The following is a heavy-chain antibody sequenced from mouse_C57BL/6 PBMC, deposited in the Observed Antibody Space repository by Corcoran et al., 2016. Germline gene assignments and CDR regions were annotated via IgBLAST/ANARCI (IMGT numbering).Heavy chain of an antibody. CDR2: INTYSGVP. Sequence: QIQLVQSGPELKKPGETVKISCKASGYTFTTYGMSWVKQAPGKGLKWMGWINTYSGVPTYADDFKGRFAFSLETSASTAYLQINNLKNEDTATYFCARGGNYYGSSPFDYWGQGTTLTVSS. CDR3: ARGGNYYGSSPFDY. J-gene: IGHJ2*01. D-gene: IGHD1-1*01. CDR1: GYTFTTYG. V-gene: IGHV9-3*01.